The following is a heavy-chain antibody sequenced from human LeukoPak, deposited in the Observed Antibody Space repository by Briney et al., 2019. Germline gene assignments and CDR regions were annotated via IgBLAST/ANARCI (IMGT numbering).Heavy chain of an antibody. V-gene: IGHV3-21*01. D-gene: IGHD5-24*01. CDR3: ARDREIWQPSRGLFGY. CDR1: GFTFSSYS. CDR2: ISSSSSYI. J-gene: IGHJ4*02. Sequence: PGGSLRLSCAASGFTFSSYSMNWVRQAPGKGLEWVSSISSSSSYIYYADSVKGRFTISRDNAKNSLYLQMNSLRAEDTAVYYCARDREIWQPSRGLFGYWGQGTLVTVSS.